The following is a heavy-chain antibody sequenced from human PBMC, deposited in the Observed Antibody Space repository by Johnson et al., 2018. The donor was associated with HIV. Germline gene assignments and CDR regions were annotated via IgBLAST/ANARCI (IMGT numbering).Heavy chain of an antibody. Sequence: VQLVESGGGLVQPGGSLRLSCAASGFTFSSYWMSWVRQAPGKGLEWVANIKQDGSEKYYVDSVKGRFTISRDNAKNSLYLQMNSLRAEDTAVYYCARIPARWYLNDAFDIWGQGTMVTVSS. D-gene: IGHD6-13*01. CDR3: ARIPARWYLNDAFDI. V-gene: IGHV3-7*02. J-gene: IGHJ3*02. CDR2: IKQDGSEK. CDR1: GFTFSSYW.